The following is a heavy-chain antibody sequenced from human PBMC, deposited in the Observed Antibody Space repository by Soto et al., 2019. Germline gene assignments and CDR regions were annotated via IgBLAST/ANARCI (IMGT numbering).Heavy chain of an antibody. V-gene: IGHV1-46*01. Sequence: QVQLVQSGPEMKKPGASVKVTCKASGYSFTDYYMHWVRQAPGQGLEWMGLINPSSGSTTYAQKFQDRVAMTRDTSTGTVYMELSSLRSEDTAVYYCARGYNWNYAGGDYWGQGTMVTVSS. J-gene: IGHJ4*02. CDR3: ARGYNWNYAGGDY. CDR2: INPSSGST. D-gene: IGHD1-7*01. CDR1: GYSFTDYY.